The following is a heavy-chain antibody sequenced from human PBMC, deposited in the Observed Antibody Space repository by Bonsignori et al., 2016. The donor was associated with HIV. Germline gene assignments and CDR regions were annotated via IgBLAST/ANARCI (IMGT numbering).Heavy chain of an antibody. J-gene: IGHJ4*02. D-gene: IGHD6-19*01. V-gene: IGHV4-39*01. Sequence: QLRLQESGPGLVRPSETLSLTCIVSGDSISSNAYYWGWIRQTPEKGLEWIGTIYYTGSTNYNPSLKSRITISLDTSKNQFSLRLSSVTAADTAVYHCGRRWAGTDYFDNWGQGTL. CDR1: GDSISSNAYY. CDR3: GRRWAGTDYFDN. CDR2: IYYTGST.